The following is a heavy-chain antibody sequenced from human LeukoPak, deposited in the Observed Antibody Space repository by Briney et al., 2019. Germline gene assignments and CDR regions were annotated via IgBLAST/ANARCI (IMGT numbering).Heavy chain of an antibody. CDR3: ASGTRELFDY. D-gene: IGHD1-26*01. V-gene: IGHV4-59*01. J-gene: IGHJ4*02. CDR1: GGSISSYY. Sequence: KPSETLSLTCTVPGGSISSYYWSWIRQPPGKGREWIGYIYYSGSTNYNPSLKSRVTISVDTSKNQFSLKLSSVAAADTAVYYCASGTRELFDYWGQGTLVTVSS. CDR2: IYYSGST.